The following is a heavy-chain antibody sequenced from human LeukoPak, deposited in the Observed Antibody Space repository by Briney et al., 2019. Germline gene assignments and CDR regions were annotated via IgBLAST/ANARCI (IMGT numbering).Heavy chain of an antibody. CDR1: RVTLTSTG. D-gene: IGHD2-21*02. CDR2: MHYDGRNV. J-gene: IGHJ5*02. Sequence: GSLRLSCAMSRVTLTSTGLQWVPQAPGKGLEWVAFMHYDGRNVLYTDSVKGRFTISTNNSKNRVYLQMSSLRDEETAVYYCAKVTMGDIWFDGGGQRTMVTVSS. V-gene: IGHV3-30*02. CDR3: AKVTMGDIWFDG.